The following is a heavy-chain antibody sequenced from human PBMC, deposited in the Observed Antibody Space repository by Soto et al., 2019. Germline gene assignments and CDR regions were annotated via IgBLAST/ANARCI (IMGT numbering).Heavy chain of an antibody. CDR2: IWYDGSNK. J-gene: IGHJ6*03. CDR3: ARDEIQQWLRSDYYYYYMDV. CDR1: GFTFSSYG. D-gene: IGHD5-12*01. V-gene: IGHV3-33*01. Sequence: QVQLVESGGGVVQPGRSLRLSCAASGFTFSSYGMHWVRQTPGKGLEWVAVIWYDGSNKYYADSVKGRFTISRDNSKNTLYLQMNSLRAEDTAVYYCARDEIQQWLRSDYYYYYMDVWGKGTTVTVSS.